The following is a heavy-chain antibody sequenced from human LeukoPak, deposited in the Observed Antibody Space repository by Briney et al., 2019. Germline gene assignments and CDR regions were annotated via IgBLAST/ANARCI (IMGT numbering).Heavy chain of an antibody. CDR1: GYTFTDYT. J-gene: IGHJ4*02. CDR2: INGGSGNT. Sequence: EASVKVSCKASGYTFTDYTMHWLRQAPGQRLGWMGWINGGSGNTKYSPEFQGRVTITRDTSASTAYMELSSLRSEDTAVYYCANPRYDSSGYYYVDWGQGTLVTVSS. D-gene: IGHD3-22*01. V-gene: IGHV1-3*01. CDR3: ANPRYDSSGYYYVD.